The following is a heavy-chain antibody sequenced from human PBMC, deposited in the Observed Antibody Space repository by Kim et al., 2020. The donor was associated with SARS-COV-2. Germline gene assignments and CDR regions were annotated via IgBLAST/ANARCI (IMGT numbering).Heavy chain of an antibody. CDR3: AKSRRATRIAVAGTPMDV. CDR1: GFTFSSYG. J-gene: IGHJ6*02. Sequence: GGSLRLSCAASGFTFSSYGMHWVRQAPGKGLEWVAVISYDGSNKYYADSVKGRFTISRDNSKNTLYLQMNSLRAEDTAVYYCAKSRRATRIAVAGTPMDVWGQGTTVTVSS. D-gene: IGHD6-19*01. CDR2: ISYDGSNK. V-gene: IGHV3-30*18.